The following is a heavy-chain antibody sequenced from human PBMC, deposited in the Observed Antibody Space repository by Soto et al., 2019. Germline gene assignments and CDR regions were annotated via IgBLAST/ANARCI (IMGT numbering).Heavy chain of an antibody. D-gene: IGHD3-10*01. CDR1: GGSISNYY. J-gene: IGHJ5*02. Sequence: TSETLSLTCTVSGGSISNYYWTWIRQPAGKGLEWIGRISTSGSTNYNPSLKSRVTMSVDTSKNQFSLNLSSVTAADTAVYYCARDRTVRGDWFDPWGQGTLVTVSS. V-gene: IGHV4-4*07. CDR3: ARDRTVRGDWFDP. CDR2: ISTSGST.